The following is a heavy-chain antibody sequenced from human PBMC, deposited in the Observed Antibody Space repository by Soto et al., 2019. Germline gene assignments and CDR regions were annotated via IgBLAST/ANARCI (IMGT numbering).Heavy chain of an antibody. D-gene: IGHD6-13*01. CDR1: GYSFTTYW. CDR2: IDPSDSYT. V-gene: IGHV5-10-1*01. J-gene: IGHJ6*02. Sequence: GESLKISCKASGYSFTTYWIGWVRQMPGKGLEWMGRIDPSDSYTNYSPSFQGHVTISADKSITTAYLQWSSLKASDTAMYYCARSGYSSSRNYYYYGMDVWGQGTTVTVSS. CDR3: ARSGYSSSRNYYYYGMDV.